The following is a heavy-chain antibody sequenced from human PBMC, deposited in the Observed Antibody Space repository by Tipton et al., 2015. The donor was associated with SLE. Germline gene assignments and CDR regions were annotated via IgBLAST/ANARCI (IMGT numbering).Heavy chain of an antibody. Sequence: TLSLTCTVSGDSDSSRTYFWSWIRQPPGKGLEWIGYIYYSGSTSYNPSLRSRVTISVDTSKNQFSLKLSSVTAADTAVYYCARDLGNWYFDVWGRGTLVTVSS. CDR2: IYYSGST. D-gene: IGHD1-26*01. CDR3: ARDLGNWYFDV. J-gene: IGHJ2*01. CDR1: GDSDSSRTYF. V-gene: IGHV4-61*01.